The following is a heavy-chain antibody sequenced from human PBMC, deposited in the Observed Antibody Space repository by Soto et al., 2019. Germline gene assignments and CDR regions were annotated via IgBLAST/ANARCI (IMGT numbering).Heavy chain of an antibody. D-gene: IGHD1-1*01. CDR1: GGFISSYY. CDR2: IYYSGST. V-gene: IGHV4-59*08. J-gene: IGHJ3*02. CDR3: ANPNFLENDAFDI. Sequence: PSETLSLTCTVSGGFISSYYWSWIRQPPGKGLEWIGYIYYSGSTNYNPSLKSRVTISVDTSKNQFSLKLSSVTAADTAVYYCANPNFLENDAFDIWGQGTMVTVSS.